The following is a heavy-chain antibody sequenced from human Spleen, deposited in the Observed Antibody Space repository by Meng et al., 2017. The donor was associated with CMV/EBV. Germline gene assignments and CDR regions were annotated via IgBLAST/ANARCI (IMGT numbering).Heavy chain of an antibody. D-gene: IGHD2-21*01. J-gene: IGHJ6*02. CDR2: INSDGGTT. Sequence: GESLKISCVASGFTFRNYWMHWVGQAPGKGLVWVSRINSDGGTTIYADSVKGRFTISRDNAKNTLYLQMNSLRAEDTAVYYCVRDLWVPSYYNGMDVWGQGTTVTVSS. CDR1: GFTFRNYW. CDR3: VRDLWVPSYYNGMDV. V-gene: IGHV3-74*01.